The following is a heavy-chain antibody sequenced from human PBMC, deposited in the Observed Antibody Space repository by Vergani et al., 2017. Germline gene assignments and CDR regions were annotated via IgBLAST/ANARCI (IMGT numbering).Heavy chain of an antibody. CDR1: GYSFTSYW. CDR2: IYPGDSDT. J-gene: IGHJ3*02. CDR3: ARKTTGTKVVIDDAFDI. D-gene: IGHD3-22*01. Sequence: EVQLVQSGAEVKKPGESLKISCKGSGYSFTSYWIGWVRQMPGKGLEWLGIIYPGDSDTRYSPSFQGQVTISADKSISTAYLQWSSLKASDTAMYYCARKTTGTKVVIDDAFDIWGQGTMVTVSS. V-gene: IGHV5-51*01.